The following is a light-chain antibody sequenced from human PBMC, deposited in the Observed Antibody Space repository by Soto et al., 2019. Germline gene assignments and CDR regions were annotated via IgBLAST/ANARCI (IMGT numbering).Light chain of an antibody. Sequence: TRSYRASQSVRSNLAWYQQNPGQAPRLLIYGASTRATGLQARFSGSGSGTDFTLTISSLQSEDFAIYYFQQYSTGTMITFGQGTRLDIK. CDR1: QSVRSN. CDR2: GAS. V-gene: IGKV3-15*01. J-gene: IGKJ5*01. CDR3: QQYSTGTMIT.